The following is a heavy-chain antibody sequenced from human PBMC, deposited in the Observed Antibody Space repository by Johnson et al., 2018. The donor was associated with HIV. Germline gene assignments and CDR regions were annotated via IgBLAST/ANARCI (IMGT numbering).Heavy chain of an antibody. CDR1: GFIFSSYW. V-gene: IGHV3-30*18. CDR2: VSYDGSSK. CDR3: AKTEDAFDI. Sequence: QVQLVESGGGVVQPGRSLRLSCAASGFIFSSYWMSWVRQAPGKGLEWVACVSYDGSSKYYAASVKGRFIISRDNSKNTLYLQMNSLRAEDTAVYYCAKTEDAFDIWGQGTMVTVSS. J-gene: IGHJ3*02.